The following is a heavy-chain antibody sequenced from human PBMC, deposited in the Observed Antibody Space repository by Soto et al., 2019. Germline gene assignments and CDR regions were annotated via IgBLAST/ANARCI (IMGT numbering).Heavy chain of an antibody. CDR2: ISAYHGNT. CDR1: GYTFTSYG. Sequence: ASVKVSCKASGYTFTSYGISWVRQAPGQGLEWMGWISAYHGNTNYAQKLQGRVTMTTDTSTSTAYMELRSLTSDDTAVYYCARDRPYYDSSGYYGWFDPWGQGTLVTVSS. V-gene: IGHV1-18*01. J-gene: IGHJ5*02. D-gene: IGHD3-22*01. CDR3: ARDRPYYDSSGYYGWFDP.